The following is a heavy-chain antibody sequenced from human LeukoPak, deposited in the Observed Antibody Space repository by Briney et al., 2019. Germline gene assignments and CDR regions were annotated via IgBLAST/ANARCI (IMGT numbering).Heavy chain of an antibody. D-gene: IGHD3-22*01. V-gene: IGHV3-30-3*01. CDR2: ISYDGSNK. J-gene: IGHJ4*02. Sequence: GGSLRLSCAASGFTFSSYAMHWVRQAPGKGLEWVAVISYDGSNKYYADSVKGRFTISRDNSKSTLYLQVNSLRADDTAVYYCAKGSYYDSSGYYYFDYWGQGTLVTVSS. CDR1: GFTFSSYA. CDR3: AKGSYYDSSGYYYFDY.